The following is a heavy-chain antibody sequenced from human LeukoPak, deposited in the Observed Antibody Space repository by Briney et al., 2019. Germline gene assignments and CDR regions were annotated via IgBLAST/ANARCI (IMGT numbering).Heavy chain of an antibody. Sequence: GSLRLSCAASGFTFSSYAMSWVRQAPGKGLEWVSAISGRGGSTYYADSVKGRFTISRDNSKNTLYLQVNSLRAEDTAVYYCAKGDSSGWLNWFDPWGRGTLVTVSS. J-gene: IGHJ5*02. CDR3: AKGDSSGWLNWFDP. CDR2: ISGRGGST. D-gene: IGHD6-19*01. V-gene: IGHV3-23*01. CDR1: GFTFSSYA.